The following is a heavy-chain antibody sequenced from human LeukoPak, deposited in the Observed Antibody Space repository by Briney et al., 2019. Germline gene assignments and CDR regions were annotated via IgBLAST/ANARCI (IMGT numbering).Heavy chain of an antibody. D-gene: IGHD3-3*01. V-gene: IGHV1-69*13. J-gene: IGHJ4*02. CDR3: ARPRTYYDFWRGYPPFDY. CDR1: GYTFTSYG. CDR2: IITNFGTT. Sequence: SVKVSCKASGYTFTSYGISWVRQAPGQGLEWMGGIITNFGTTNYAQKYQGRVTITADESTSTVYMELSSLRSEDTAVYYCARPRTYYDFWRGYPPFDYWGQGTLVTVSS.